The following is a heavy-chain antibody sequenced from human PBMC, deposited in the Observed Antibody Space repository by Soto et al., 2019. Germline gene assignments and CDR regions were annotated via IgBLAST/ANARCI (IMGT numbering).Heavy chain of an antibody. D-gene: IGHD2-15*01. J-gene: IGHJ5*02. V-gene: IGHV3-23*01. CDR2: ISGSGGST. CDR1: GFTFSSYA. Sequence: VGSLRLSCAASGFTFSSYAMSWVRQAPGKGLEWVSAISGSGGSTYYADSVKGRFTISRDNSKNTLYLQMNSLRAEDTAVYYCAKIHFYCSGGSCYPNWFDPWGQGTLVTVSS. CDR3: AKIHFYCSGGSCYPNWFDP.